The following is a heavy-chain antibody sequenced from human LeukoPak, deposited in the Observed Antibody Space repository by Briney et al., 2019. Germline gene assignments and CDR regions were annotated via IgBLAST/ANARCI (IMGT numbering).Heavy chain of an antibody. CDR3: ARDRGIAAAGTGNWFDP. V-gene: IGHV1-69*13. J-gene: IGHJ5*02. CDR2: IIPIFGTA. D-gene: IGHD6-13*01. CDR1: GGTFSIYA. Sequence: GASVNVSCKASGGTFSIYAISWVRQAPGQGLEWMGEIIPIFGTANYAQKFEGRVTITADESTSTAYMELSSLRSEDTAVYYCARDRGIAAAGTGNWFDPWGQGTLVTVSS.